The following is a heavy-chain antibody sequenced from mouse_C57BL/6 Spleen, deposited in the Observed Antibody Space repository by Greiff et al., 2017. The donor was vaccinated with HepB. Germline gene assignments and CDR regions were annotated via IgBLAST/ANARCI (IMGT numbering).Heavy chain of an antibody. CDR1: GYTFTSYW. Sequence: QVQLQQPGAELVRPGSSVKLSCKASGYTFTSYWMHWVKQRPIQGLEWIGNIDPSDSETHYNQKFKDKATLTVDKSSSTAYMQRSSLTSEDSAVYYCARGGCDAIDYWGQGTSVTVSS. J-gene: IGHJ4*01. V-gene: IGHV1-52*01. CDR2: IDPSDSET. CDR3: ARGGCDAIDY.